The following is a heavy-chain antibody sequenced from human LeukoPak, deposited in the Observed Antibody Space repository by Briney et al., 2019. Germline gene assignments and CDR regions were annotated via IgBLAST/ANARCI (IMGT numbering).Heavy chain of an antibody. D-gene: IGHD2-15*01. CDR2: IYNSGSA. J-gene: IGHJ4*02. V-gene: IGHV4-59*11. Sequence: SETLSLTCTVSGGSISGHYWSWIRQPPGKGLEWIGDIYNSGSANYNPSLKSRVTISVDTSKNQFSLKLSSVTAADTAVYYCARVRSGGSDYWGQGTLVTVSS. CDR1: GGSISGHY. CDR3: ARVRSGGSDY.